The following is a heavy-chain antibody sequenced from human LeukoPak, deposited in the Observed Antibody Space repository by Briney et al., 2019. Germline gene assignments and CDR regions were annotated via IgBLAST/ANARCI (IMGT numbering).Heavy chain of an antibody. CDR3: AKLPTIFGVADSFDI. J-gene: IGHJ3*02. D-gene: IGHD3-3*01. CDR1: GITFSSYD. V-gene: IGHV3-23*01. Sequence: PGGSLRLSCVASGITFSSYDMSWVRQAPGKGLEWISAISDRGKTDYADSVKGRFTISRDNSKNTLYLQLSSLRADDTAIYYCAKLPTIFGVADSFDIWGEGTLVTVS. CDR2: ISDRGKT.